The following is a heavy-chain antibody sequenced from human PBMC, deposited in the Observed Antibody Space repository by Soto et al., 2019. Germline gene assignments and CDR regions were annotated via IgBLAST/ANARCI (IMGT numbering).Heavy chain of an antibody. J-gene: IGHJ4*02. CDR3: ARDIVVVPAAIIYFDY. D-gene: IGHD2-2*02. V-gene: IGHV4-34*01. CDR1: GGSFSGYY. Sequence: PSETLSLTCAVYGGSFSGYYWSWIRQPPGKGLEWIGEINHSGSTNYNPSLKSRVTMSVDTSKNQFSLKLSSVTAADTAVYYCARDIVVVPAAIIYFDYWGQGTLVTVSS. CDR2: INHSGST.